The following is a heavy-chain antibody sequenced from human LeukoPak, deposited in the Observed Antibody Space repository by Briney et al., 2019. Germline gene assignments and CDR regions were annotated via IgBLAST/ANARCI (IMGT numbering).Heavy chain of an antibody. CDR1: GFTFSSYG. J-gene: IGHJ4*02. CDR3: AKHPSPVLGGGSYFDY. D-gene: IGHD3-16*01. V-gene: IGHV3-30*02. CDR2: IRYDGSNK. Sequence: GGSLRLSCAASGFTFSSYGMHWVRQAPGKGLEWVAFIRYDGSNKYYADSVKGRFTISRDNSKNTLYLQMNSLRAEDTAVYYCAKHPSPVLGGGSYFDYWGQGTLVTVSS.